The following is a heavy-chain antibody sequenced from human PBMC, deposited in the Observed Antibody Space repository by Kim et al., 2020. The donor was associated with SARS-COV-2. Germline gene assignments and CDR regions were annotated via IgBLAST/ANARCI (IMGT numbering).Heavy chain of an antibody. CDR2: INPNSGGT. Sequence: ASVKVSCKASGYTFTGYYMHWVRQAPGQGLEWMGWINPNSGGTNYAQKFQGRVTMTRDTSISTAYMELSRLRSDDTAVYYCARAPRIAAAGTWFDPWGQGTLVTVSS. D-gene: IGHD6-13*01. V-gene: IGHV1-2*02. J-gene: IGHJ5*02. CDR3: ARAPRIAAAGTWFDP. CDR1: GYTFTGYY.